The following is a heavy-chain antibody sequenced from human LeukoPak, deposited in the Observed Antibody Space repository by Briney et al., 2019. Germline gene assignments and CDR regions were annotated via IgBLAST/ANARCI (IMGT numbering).Heavy chain of an antibody. CDR1: GFTFSNAW. CDR3: AGSGSYYRYY. V-gene: IGHV3-15*01. D-gene: IGHD3-10*01. Sequence: GGSLRLSCAASGFTFSNAWMSWVRQAPGKGLEWVGRIKSKTDGGTTDYAAPVKGRFTISRDDSKTTLYLQMNSLRAEDTAVYYCAGSGSYYRYYWGQGTLVTVSS. J-gene: IGHJ4*02. CDR2: IKSKTDGGTT.